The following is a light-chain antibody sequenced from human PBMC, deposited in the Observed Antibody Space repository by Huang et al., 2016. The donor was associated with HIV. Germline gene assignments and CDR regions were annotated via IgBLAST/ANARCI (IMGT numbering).Light chain of an antibody. CDR3: PQYHGIPWT. CDR1: QGIGNS. CDR2: ATS. V-gene: IGKV1-NL1*01. Sequence: DIQMTQSPSSLSASVGDRVTITCRASQGIGNSLAWYQQKPEKAPRLLLYATSRLESCVPSRCSGSGSGTHYTLTISTLQPEDIASYYCPQYHGIPWTFGQGTKVEIK. J-gene: IGKJ1*01.